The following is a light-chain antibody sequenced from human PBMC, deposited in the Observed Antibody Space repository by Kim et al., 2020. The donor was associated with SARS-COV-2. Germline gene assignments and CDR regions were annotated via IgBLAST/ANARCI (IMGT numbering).Light chain of an antibody. Sequence: YELTQPPSVSVSPGQTASITCSGDKLGDKYACWYKQKPGQSPVLVIYQDSKRPSGIPERFSGSNSGNTATLTISGTQAMDEADYYCQAWDSSSWVFGGGTKLTVL. J-gene: IGLJ3*02. CDR3: QAWDSSSWV. V-gene: IGLV3-1*01. CDR1: KLGDKY. CDR2: QDS.